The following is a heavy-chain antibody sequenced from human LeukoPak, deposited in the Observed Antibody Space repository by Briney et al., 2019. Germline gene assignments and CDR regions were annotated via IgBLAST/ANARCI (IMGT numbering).Heavy chain of an antibody. J-gene: IGHJ5*02. V-gene: IGHV3-21*01. Sequence: GGSLRLSCAASGFTFGGDTMNWVRQAPGKGLEWVSSLSSGSKYIYYADSVKGRFTISRDNAKSSLYLQMNSLRADDTAGYYCARGGTAATGIGSWGQGTLVTVSS. D-gene: IGHD6-13*01. CDR1: GFTFGGDT. CDR3: ARGGTAATGIGS. CDR2: LSSGSKYI.